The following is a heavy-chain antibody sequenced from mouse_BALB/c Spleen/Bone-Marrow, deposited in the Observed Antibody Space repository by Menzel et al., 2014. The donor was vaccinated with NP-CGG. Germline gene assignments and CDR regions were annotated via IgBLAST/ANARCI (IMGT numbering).Heavy chain of an antibody. CDR2: INHSGST. Sequence: VQLKQSGPSLVKPSQTLSLTCSVTGDSITSGYWNWIRKFPGHKLEYMGYINHSGSTYYNPSLKSRISITRDTSKNQFYLQLNSVTTEDTATYCGARDPRGRGYFDYWGQGTTLTVSS. D-gene: IGHD3-3*01. V-gene: IGHV3-8*02. J-gene: IGHJ2*01. CDR3: ARDPRGRGYFDY. CDR1: GDSITSGY.